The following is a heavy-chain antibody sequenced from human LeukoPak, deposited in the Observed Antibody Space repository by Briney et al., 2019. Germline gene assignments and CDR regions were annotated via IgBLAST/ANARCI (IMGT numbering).Heavy chain of an antibody. CDR3: ARRGGGGRSDALDI. Sequence: GGSLRLSCAASGFTFSAYSMIWVRQAPGKGLEWVSYSSTTGNTIHYTDSVKGRFTVSRDNAKNSLFLQMNSLRDGDTAVYYCARRGGGGRSDALDIWGQGTMVTVS. V-gene: IGHV3-48*02. CDR2: SSTTGNTI. J-gene: IGHJ3*02. CDR1: GFTFSAYS. D-gene: IGHD2-21*01.